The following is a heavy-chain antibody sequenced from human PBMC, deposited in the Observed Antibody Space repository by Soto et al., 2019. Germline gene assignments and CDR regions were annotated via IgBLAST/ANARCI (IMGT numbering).Heavy chain of an antibody. Sequence: QVQLVQSGAEVQKPGSSVKLSCKTSGGTFRNYAINWVRQAPGQGLEWMGGSIPVVGTANYAQTFQGRFTITADESTSTAYMELSSLRSEDTAVYYCAIPLPKPQLVWGALDHWGQGTLVTVAS. CDR1: GGTFRNYA. CDR2: SIPVVGTA. J-gene: IGHJ1*01. V-gene: IGHV1-69*01. D-gene: IGHD2-8*01. CDR3: AIPLPKPQLVWGALDH.